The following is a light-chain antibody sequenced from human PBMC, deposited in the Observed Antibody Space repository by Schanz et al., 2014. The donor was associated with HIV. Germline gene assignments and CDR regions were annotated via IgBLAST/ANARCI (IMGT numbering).Light chain of an antibody. CDR3: QQYDTSSWT. Sequence: DIQMTQSPSSLSASVGDRVTITCRASQGIGNSLAWYQQKPGKVPSLLIYAASTLQFGVPSRFGGSGSGTDFTLTISSLQPDDFATYYCQQYDTSSWTFGLGTKVETK. J-gene: IGKJ1*01. CDR2: AAS. V-gene: IGKV1-27*01. CDR1: QGIGNS.